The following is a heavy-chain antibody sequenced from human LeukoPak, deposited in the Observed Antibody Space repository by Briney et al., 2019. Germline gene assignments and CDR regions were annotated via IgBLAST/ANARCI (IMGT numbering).Heavy chain of an antibody. CDR1: GFTLSNNW. CDR3: AKQDIRSSGWYD. D-gene: IGHD6-13*01. CDR2: INQDGSQK. J-gene: IGHJ4*02. V-gene: IGHV3-7*05. Sequence: PGGSLRPSCAASGFTLSNNWMSWVRQAPGKGLEWVANINQDGSQKYHVDSVKGRFTISRDNAKSSLYLQMNSLRDEDTAVYYCAKQDIRSSGWYDWGQGTLVTVSS.